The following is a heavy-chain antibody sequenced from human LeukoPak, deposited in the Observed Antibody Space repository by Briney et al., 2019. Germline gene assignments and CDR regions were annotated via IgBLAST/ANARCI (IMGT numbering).Heavy chain of an antibody. CDR2: INHSGST. CDR3: ARASPELLWFGELLSGVRWFDP. Sequence: SETLSLTCAVYGGSFSGYYWSWIRQPPGKGLEWIGEINHSGSTNYNPSLKSRVTISVDTSKNQFSLKLSSVTAADTAVYYCARASPELLWFGELLSGVRWFDPWGQGTLVTVSS. CDR1: GGSFSGYY. V-gene: IGHV4-34*01. D-gene: IGHD3-10*01. J-gene: IGHJ5*02.